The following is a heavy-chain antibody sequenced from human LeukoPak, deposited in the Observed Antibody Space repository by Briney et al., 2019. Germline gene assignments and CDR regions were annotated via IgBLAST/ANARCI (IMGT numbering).Heavy chain of an antibody. J-gene: IGHJ3*02. D-gene: IGHD6-6*01. CDR1: GGSFSGYY. Sequence: SGTLSLTCAVYGGSFSGYYWSWIRQPPGKGLEWIGEINHSGSTNYNPSLKSRVTISVDTSKNQFSLKLSSVTAADTAVYYCAREEAYSSSSDAFDIWGQGTMVTVSS. CDR2: INHSGST. V-gene: IGHV4-34*01. CDR3: AREEAYSSSSDAFDI.